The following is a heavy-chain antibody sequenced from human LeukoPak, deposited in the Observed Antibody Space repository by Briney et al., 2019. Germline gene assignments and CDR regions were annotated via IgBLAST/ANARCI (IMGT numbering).Heavy chain of an antibody. CDR1: GGSISSYY. J-gene: IGHJ3*02. V-gene: IGHV4-59*01. Sequence: SETLSLPCTVSGGSISSYYWSWIRQPPGKGLEWIGYIYYSGSTSYNPSLKSRVTISVDTSKKQFSLKLSSVTAADTAFYYCARYIVSYPHDAFDIWGQGTMVTVSS. D-gene: IGHD1-26*01. CDR2: IYYSGST. CDR3: ARYIVSYPHDAFDI.